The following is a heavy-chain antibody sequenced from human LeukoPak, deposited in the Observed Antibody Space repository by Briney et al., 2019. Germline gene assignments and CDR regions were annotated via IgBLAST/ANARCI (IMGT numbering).Heavy chain of an antibody. D-gene: IGHD3-10*01. CDR1: GFTFSSYA. V-gene: IGHV3-30-3*01. Sequence: GGSLRLSCAASGFTFSSYAMHWVRQAPGKGLEWVAVISYDGSNKYYADSVKGRFTISRDNSKNTLYLQMNSLRAEDTAVYYCTAGSGSYRIDYWGQGTLVIVSS. CDR2: ISYDGSNK. CDR3: TAGSGSYRIDY. J-gene: IGHJ4*02.